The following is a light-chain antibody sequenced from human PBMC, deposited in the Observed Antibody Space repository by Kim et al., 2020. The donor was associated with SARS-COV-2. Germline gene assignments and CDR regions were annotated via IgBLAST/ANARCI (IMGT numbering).Light chain of an antibody. CDR1: QDIRND. V-gene: IGKV1-17*01. J-gene: IGKJ5*01. CDR3: LQHSTYPIT. CDR2: GAS. Sequence: ASLGDRVTITCRASQDIRNDLGWYQQNPGRAPKSLIYGASSLQSVVPSRCSGGGSGTEFTLTISSVQPEDFATYFCLQHSTYPITFGQGTRLEIK.